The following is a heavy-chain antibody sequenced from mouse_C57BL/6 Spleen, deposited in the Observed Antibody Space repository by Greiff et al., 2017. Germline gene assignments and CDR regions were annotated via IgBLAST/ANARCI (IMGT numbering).Heavy chain of an antibody. Sequence: EVKLVESGGGLVKPGGSLKLSCAASGFTFSDYGMHWVRQAPEKGLEWVAYISSGSSTIYYADTVKGRFTISRDNAKNTLFLQMTSLSSEDTAMYYCARRRIYYFDYWGQGTTLTVSS. CDR1: GFTFSDYG. J-gene: IGHJ2*01. CDR3: ARRRIYYFDY. CDR2: ISSGSSTI. V-gene: IGHV5-17*01.